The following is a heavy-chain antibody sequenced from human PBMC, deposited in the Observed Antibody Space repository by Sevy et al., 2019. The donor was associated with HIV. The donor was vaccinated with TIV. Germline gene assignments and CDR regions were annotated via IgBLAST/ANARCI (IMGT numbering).Heavy chain of an antibody. D-gene: IGHD3-3*01. CDR1: GGSISSSNW. V-gene: IGHV4-4*02. J-gene: IGHJ6*02. CDR3: ARGYDFWSGYSPAHYYYGMDV. Sequence: SETLSLTCAVSGGSISSSNWWSWVRQPPGKGLEWIGEIYHSGSTNYNPSLKSRVTISVDKSKNQFSLKLSSVTAADTAGYYWARGYDFWSGYSPAHYYYGMDVWGQGTTVTVSS. CDR2: IYHSGST.